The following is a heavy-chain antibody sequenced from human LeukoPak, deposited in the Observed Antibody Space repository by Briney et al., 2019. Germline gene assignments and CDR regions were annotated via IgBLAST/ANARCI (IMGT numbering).Heavy chain of an antibody. CDR1: GYAFSSYG. D-gene: IGHD7-27*01. V-gene: IGHV1-18*01. CDR2: ISAYTGNT. Sequence: ASVKVSCKASGYAFSSYGLSWVRQAPGQGLEWMGWISAYTGNTNYAQNFQGRVTMTTDTSMNTAFMELRSLRSDDTAVYYCARDLGLGAWFDPWGQGTLVTVSS. CDR3: ARDLGLGAWFDP. J-gene: IGHJ5*02.